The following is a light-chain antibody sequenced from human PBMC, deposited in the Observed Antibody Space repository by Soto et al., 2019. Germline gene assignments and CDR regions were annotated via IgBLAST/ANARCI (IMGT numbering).Light chain of an antibody. CDR2: SDD. Sequence: QSALTQPPSLSGTPGQRVTISVSGSNSNIGRYSVNWYQHFPGTAPKILIYSDDERPSGVPDRFSGSKSGTSASLAISGLQSEDEAEYYCAAWDDNLNGPLFGGGTKLTVL. CDR3: AAWDDNLNGPL. CDR1: NSNIGRYS. J-gene: IGLJ3*02. V-gene: IGLV1-44*01.